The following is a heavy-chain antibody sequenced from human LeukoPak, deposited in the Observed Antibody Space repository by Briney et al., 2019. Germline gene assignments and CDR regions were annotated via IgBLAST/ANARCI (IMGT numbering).Heavy chain of an antibody. Sequence: GGSLRLSCAASGFTVSSNYMSWVRQAPGKGQEWVSVIYSGGSTYYADSVKGRFAISRDNSKNTLYLQMNSLRAEDTAVYYCARDDPSGSYKDWGQGTLVTVSS. J-gene: IGHJ4*02. CDR3: ARDDPSGSYKD. CDR1: GFTVSSNY. V-gene: IGHV3-66*01. CDR2: IYSGGST. D-gene: IGHD3-10*01.